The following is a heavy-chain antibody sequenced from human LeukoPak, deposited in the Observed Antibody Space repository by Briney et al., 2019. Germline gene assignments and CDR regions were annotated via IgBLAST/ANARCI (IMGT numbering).Heavy chain of an antibody. V-gene: IGHV3-7*01. J-gene: IGHJ3*02. CDR2: IKQDGSEK. CDR1: GFTFSSYW. CDR3: AREYNWNDLAFDI. Sequence: GGSLRLSCAASGFTFSSYWMSWVRQAPGKGLEWVANIKQDGSEKYYVDSVKGRFTISRDNAKNSLYLQMNSLRAEDTAVYYCAREYNWNDLAFDIWGQGTMVTVSS. D-gene: IGHD1-1*01.